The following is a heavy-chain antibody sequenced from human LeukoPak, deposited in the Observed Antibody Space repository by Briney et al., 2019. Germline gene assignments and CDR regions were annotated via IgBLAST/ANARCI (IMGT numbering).Heavy chain of an antibody. CDR3: AKGGYSYAVNW. CDR2: IFSRSESI. CDR1: GFTFGAYT. Sequence: PGGSLRLSCAASGFTFGAYTINWVRQAPGKGLEWVSCIFSRSESILYADSVKGRFTISRDNAKNSLYLQMDSLRVEDTAVYYCAKGGYSYAVNWWGQGTLVTVSS. J-gene: IGHJ4*02. D-gene: IGHD5-18*01. V-gene: IGHV3-21*01.